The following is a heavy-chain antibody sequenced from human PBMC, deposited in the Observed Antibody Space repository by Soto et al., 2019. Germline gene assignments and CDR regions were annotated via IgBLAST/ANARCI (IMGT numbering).Heavy chain of an antibody. V-gene: IGHV3-33*01. CDR3: GRAALWGYDEFDI. CDR1: GFTFSSHG. Sequence: QVQLVESGGGVVQPGRSLRLSCVASGFTFSSHGIHWVRQAPGKGLEWVAFIWYDGSNEYYADSVKGRFTISRDNTKNAGALRMRSRRAEDAALWYGGRAALWGYDEFDIWGQGTMVTVSS. D-gene: IGHD7-27*01. J-gene: IGHJ3*02. CDR2: IWYDGSNE.